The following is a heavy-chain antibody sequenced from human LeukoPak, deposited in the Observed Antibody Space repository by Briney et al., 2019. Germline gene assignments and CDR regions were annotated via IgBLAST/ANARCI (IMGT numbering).Heavy chain of an antibody. J-gene: IGHJ3*02. CDR2: ISGSGGST. CDR3: AKGFSQWLDSDAFDT. Sequence: GGSLRLSCAASGFTFSSYAMSWVRQAPGKGLEWVSAISGSGGSTYYADSVKGRFTISRDNPKNTLYLEMNSLRAEDTAVYYCAKGFSQWLDSDAFDTWGQGTMVTVSS. CDR1: GFTFSSYA. V-gene: IGHV3-23*01. D-gene: IGHD6-19*01.